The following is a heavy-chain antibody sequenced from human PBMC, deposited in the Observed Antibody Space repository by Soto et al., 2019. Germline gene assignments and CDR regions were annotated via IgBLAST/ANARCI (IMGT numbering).Heavy chain of an antibody. D-gene: IGHD3-10*01. CDR1: GFTFSDHY. CDR2: TRNKANSYTT. V-gene: IGHV3-72*01. CDR3: ARVPGGSGIYYFDD. J-gene: IGHJ4*02. Sequence: GGSLRLSCAASGFTFSDHYMDWVRQAPGKGLEWVGRTRNKANSYTTEYAASVKGRFTISRDDSKNSVYLQMNSLKTEDTAVYYCARVPGGSGIYYFDDWGQGTLVTVSS.